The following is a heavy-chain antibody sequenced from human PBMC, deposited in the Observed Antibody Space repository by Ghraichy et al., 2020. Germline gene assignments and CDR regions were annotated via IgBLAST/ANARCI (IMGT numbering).Heavy chain of an antibody. D-gene: IGHD2-15*01. J-gene: IGHJ4*02. CDR2: ISSSSSYI. Sequence: GSLNISCAASGFTFSSYRMNWVRQAPGKGLEWVSFISSSSSYIDYADSVKGRFTISRDNAKNSLYLQMNSLRAEDTAVYYCARDPGYCSGGRCYLEQFDFWGQGTLVTVSS. V-gene: IGHV3-21*01. CDR1: GFTFSSYR. CDR3: ARDPGYCSGGRCYLEQFDF.